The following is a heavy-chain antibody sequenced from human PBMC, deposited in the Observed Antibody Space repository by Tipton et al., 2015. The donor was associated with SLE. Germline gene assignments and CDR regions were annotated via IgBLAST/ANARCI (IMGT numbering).Heavy chain of an antibody. Sequence: LRLSCSVSGGSITNTPYFWGWIRQTPGKGLEWIGTVYYSGTTYYSPYLKSRVTISRDTSKNHFALLLNSVTAADTAVYYCAGHPQRAFVDPWGPGTLVTVSS. V-gene: IGHV4-39*06. CDR3: AGHPQRAFVDP. J-gene: IGHJ4*02. CDR1: GGSITNTPYF. CDR2: VYYSGTT. D-gene: IGHD3-16*02.